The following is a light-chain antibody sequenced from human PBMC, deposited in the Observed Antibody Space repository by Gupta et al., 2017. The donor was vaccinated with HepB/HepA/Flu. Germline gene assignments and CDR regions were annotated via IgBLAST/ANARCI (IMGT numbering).Light chain of an antibody. J-gene: IGLJ2*01. V-gene: IGLV2-18*02. CDR1: SSDVGGYNR. CDR2: EVS. Sequence: QSALTQPPSVSRSPGQSVTISCTGTSSDVGGYNRVSWYQQPPGTAPRLMMYEVSNRPSGVPDRFSGSKSGNTASLTISGLQAEDEADYYCSSYTSSSTYALFGGGTKLTVL. CDR3: SSYTSSSTYAL.